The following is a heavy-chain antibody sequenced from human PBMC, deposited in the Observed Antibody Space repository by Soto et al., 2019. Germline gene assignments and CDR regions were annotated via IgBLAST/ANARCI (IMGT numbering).Heavy chain of an antibody. Sequence: WGSLRLSCAASGFTFSSHLMHWVRQAPGKGLVWVSRINGDGSSTTYADSVKGRFTISRDNAKNTVYLQMNSLRAEDTAVYYCLVLVVTAITVNDAFDMWGQGIMVTV. CDR3: LVLVVTAITVNDAFDM. J-gene: IGHJ3*02. CDR1: GFTFSSHL. CDR2: INGDGSST. V-gene: IGHV3-74*01. D-gene: IGHD2-21*02.